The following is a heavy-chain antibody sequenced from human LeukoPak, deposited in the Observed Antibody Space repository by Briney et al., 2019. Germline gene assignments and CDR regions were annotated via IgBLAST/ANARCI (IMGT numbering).Heavy chain of an antibody. CDR1: GFTVSSNY. Sequence: GGSLRLSCAASGFTVSSNYMNWVRQAPGKGLEWVSVIYSGGSTYYADSVKGRFTISRDNSKNTLYLQMNSLRAEDTAVYYCARVRIAAAVGGFDPWGQGTLVTVSS. J-gene: IGHJ5*02. V-gene: IGHV3-53*01. CDR2: IYSGGST. CDR3: ARVRIAAAVGGFDP. D-gene: IGHD6-13*01.